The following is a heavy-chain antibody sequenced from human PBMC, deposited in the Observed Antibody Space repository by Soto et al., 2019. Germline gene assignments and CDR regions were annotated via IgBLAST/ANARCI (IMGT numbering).Heavy chain of an antibody. D-gene: IGHD3-10*01. CDR2: FYDSGTT. J-gene: IGHJ4*02. CDR3: ASSSVGFGDLKS. CDR1: GASISSRTDY. Sequence: QVQLQESGPGLVKPSQTLSLICTVSGASISSRTDYWTWARQHPGEGLEWIGYFYDSGTTHYNPSLKSRVTISVDTSKNHFSLNMRSVTAADTAVYFCASSSVGFGDLKSWGQGTLVVVSS. V-gene: IGHV4-31*03.